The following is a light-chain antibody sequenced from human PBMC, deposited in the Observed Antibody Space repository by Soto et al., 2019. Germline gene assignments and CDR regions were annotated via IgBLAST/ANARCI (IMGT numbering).Light chain of an antibody. CDR1: QTVNSN. J-gene: IGKJ4*01. CDR2: GAS. V-gene: IGKV3D-15*01. Sequence: EVVMSLSLATLSVYPGERATLSCRASQTVNSNLAWYQKKPGQAPRLLIYGASTRAPGIPARFSGSGSGTEFTLTISSLQSEDFAIYYCQQYNTWPPLPFGGRSMV. CDR3: QQYNTWPPLP.